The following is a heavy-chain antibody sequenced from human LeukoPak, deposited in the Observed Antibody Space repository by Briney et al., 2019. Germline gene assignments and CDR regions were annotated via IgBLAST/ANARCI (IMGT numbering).Heavy chain of an antibody. CDR3: AIGPRQKRGLSTY. V-gene: IGHV3-7*01. J-gene: IGHJ4*02. CDR2: IKQDGREK. Sequence: GGSLRLSCAASGFTFTCCWMSWVRQTPGKGLEWVASIKQDGREKFYADSVKGRFTISRDNAKNSLYLQVDSLRAEDTAVYYCAIGPRQKRGLSTYWGQGTLVTVSS. D-gene: IGHD3/OR15-3a*01. CDR1: GFTFTCCW.